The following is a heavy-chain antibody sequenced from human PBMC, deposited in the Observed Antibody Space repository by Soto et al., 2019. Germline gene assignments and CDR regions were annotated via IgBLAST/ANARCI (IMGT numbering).Heavy chain of an antibody. CDR1: GFTFSTHS. J-gene: IGHJ4*01. Sequence: GGSLRLSCAASGFTFSTHSMNWVRQAPGKGLQWVSSISSTSTYTYYADSLKGRFTISRDNAKNSVYLQMNSLRAEDTAVYYCVRHSGYALDYWGHGTLVTVSS. D-gene: IGHD5-12*01. CDR2: ISSTSTYT. V-gene: IGHV3-21*01. CDR3: VRHSGYALDY.